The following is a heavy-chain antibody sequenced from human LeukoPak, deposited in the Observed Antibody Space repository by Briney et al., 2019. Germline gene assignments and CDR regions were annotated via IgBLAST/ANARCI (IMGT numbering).Heavy chain of an antibody. J-gene: IGHJ3*02. CDR3: ARDIGPVAPTMYAFDI. D-gene: IGHD5-12*01. CDR2: ISSSSSYI. CDR1: GFTFSSYS. Sequence: GGSLRLSCAASGFTFSSYSMNWVRQAPGKGLEWVSSISSSSSYIYYADSVKGRFTISRDNAKNSLYLQMNSLRAEDTAVYYCARDIGPVAPTMYAFDIWGQGTMVTVSS. V-gene: IGHV3-21*01.